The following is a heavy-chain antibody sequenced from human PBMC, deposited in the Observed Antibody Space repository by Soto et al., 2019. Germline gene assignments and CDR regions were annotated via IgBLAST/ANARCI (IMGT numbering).Heavy chain of an antibody. CDR2: ISRSSSVI. J-gene: IGHJ6*02. V-gene: IGHV3-48*02. D-gene: IGHD3-3*01. CDR3: ASQLVYYDFWRGYYGVWDYYGMDV. CDR1: GFTFSSFN. Sequence: HPGGSLRLSCAASGFTFSSFNMNWVRQAPGKGLEWVSYISRSSSVIYYADSVKGRFTVSRDNAENSLYLQMNSLRDEDTAVYYCASQLVYYDFWRGYYGVWDYYGMDVWGQGTSVPVSS.